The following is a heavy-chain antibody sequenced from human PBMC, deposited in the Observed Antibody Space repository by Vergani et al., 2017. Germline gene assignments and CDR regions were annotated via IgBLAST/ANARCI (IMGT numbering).Heavy chain of an antibody. Sequence: QVQLVQSGAEVKKPGASVKVSCKASGYTFTSYGISWVRQAPGQGLEWMGWISAYNGNTYSAQKLQGRVTMTTYTSTSTAYMELRSLSSDDTAVYYCARDPVIVVVPAAPYYYYYYGMDVWGQGTTVTVSS. V-gene: IGHV1-18*04. J-gene: IGHJ6*02. CDR2: ISAYNGNT. D-gene: IGHD2-2*01. CDR3: ARDPVIVVVPAAPYYYYYYGMDV. CDR1: GYTFTSYG.